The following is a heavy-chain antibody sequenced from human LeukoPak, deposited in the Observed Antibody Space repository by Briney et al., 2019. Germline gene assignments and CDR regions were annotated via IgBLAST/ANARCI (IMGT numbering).Heavy chain of an antibody. Sequence: PSETLSLTCAVYGGSFSGYYWSWIRQPPGKGLEWIGEINHSGSTNYNPSLKSRVTISVDTSKNQFSLKLSSVTAADTAVYYCARHPVRTRTYCSSTSCYYDYWGQGTLVTVSS. J-gene: IGHJ4*02. CDR3: ARHPVRTRTYCSSTSCYYDY. CDR2: INHSGST. V-gene: IGHV4-34*01. CDR1: GGSFSGYY. D-gene: IGHD2-2*01.